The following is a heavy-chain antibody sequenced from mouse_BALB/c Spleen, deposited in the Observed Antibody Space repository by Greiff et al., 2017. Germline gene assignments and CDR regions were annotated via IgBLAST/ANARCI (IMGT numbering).Heavy chain of an antibody. CDR2: ISYSGST. CDR1: GYSITSDYA. D-gene: IGHD2-1*01. J-gene: IGHJ3*01. CDR3: ARYYYGNYVRFAY. Sequence: VQLQQSGPGLVKPSQSLSLTCTVTGYSITSDYAWNWIRQFPGNQLEWMGYISYSGSTSYNPSLKSRISITRDTSKNQFFLQLNSVTTEDTATYYCARYYYGNYVRFAYWGQGTLVTVSA. V-gene: IGHV3-2*02.